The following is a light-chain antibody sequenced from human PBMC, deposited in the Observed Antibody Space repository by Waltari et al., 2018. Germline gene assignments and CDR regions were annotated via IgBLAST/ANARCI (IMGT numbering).Light chain of an antibody. Sequence: QSALTQPPSASGSPGQSVTVPCTGTSSDVGAYNYVPWYQQHPGKPPKLMIYEGSKRPSGAPDRFSGAKSGNTASLTVSGLQAEDEADYYCSSYAGSNDLYVFGSGTKVTVL. J-gene: IGLJ1*01. V-gene: IGLV2-8*01. CDR3: SSYAGSNDLYV. CDR2: EGS. CDR1: SSDVGAYNY.